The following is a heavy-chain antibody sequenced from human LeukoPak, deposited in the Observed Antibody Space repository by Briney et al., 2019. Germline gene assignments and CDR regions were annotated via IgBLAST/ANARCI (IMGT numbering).Heavy chain of an antibody. CDR3: ARDLSFGSLDF. Sequence: GGSLRLSCAASGFTLSSHDMHWVRQAPGKGLEWVAGMWYDGSKEDYADSVKGRFTISRDMSKNTLNLQMNSLRVEDTAMFYCARDLSFGSLDFRGQGTLVTVSS. D-gene: IGHD1-26*01. V-gene: IGHV3-33*01. J-gene: IGHJ4*02. CDR2: MWYDGSKE. CDR1: GFTLSSHD.